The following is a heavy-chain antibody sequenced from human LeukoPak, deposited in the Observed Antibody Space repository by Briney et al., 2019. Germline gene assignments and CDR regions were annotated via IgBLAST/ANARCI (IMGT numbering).Heavy chain of an antibody. J-gene: IGHJ3*02. Sequence: GGSLRLSCVVSGLTFETYWMGWVRQAPAKGLEWVANIQQDGSVKYYVGSVEGRFTISGDNAKNSVYLQMNSLRAEDTALYYCGRYGVSHGLGIWGQGTMVTVSS. V-gene: IGHV3-7*01. CDR1: GLTFETYW. CDR3: GRYGVSHGLGI. D-gene: IGHD2-8*01. CDR2: IQQDGSVK.